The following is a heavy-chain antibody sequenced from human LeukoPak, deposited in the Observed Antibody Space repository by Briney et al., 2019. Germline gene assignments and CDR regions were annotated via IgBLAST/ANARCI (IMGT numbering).Heavy chain of an antibody. CDR2: IIPIFGTA. D-gene: IGHD3-16*02. CDR1: GGTFSSYA. CDR3: ARVPFYDYVWGSYRYYGMDV. J-gene: IGHJ6*04. V-gene: IGHV1-69*13. Sequence: SVKVSWKASGGTFSSYAISWVRQAPGQGLEWMGGIIPIFGTANYAQKFQGRVTITADESTSTAYMELSSLRSEDTAVYYCARVPFYDYVWGSYRYYGMDVWGKGTTVAVSS.